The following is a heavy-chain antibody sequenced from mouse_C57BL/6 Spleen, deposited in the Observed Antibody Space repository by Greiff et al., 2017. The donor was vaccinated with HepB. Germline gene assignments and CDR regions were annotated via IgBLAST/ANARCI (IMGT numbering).Heavy chain of an antibody. D-gene: IGHD1-1*01. CDR1: GYAFSSYW. CDR2: IYPGDGDT. Sequence: QVQLKQSGAELVKPGASVKISCKASGYAFSSYWMNWVKQRPGKGLEWIGQIYPGDGDTNYNGKFKGKATLTADKSSSTAYMQLSSLTSEDSAVYFCARGAKYYGKDYWGQGTTLTVSS. V-gene: IGHV1-80*01. J-gene: IGHJ2*01. CDR3: ARGAKYYGKDY.